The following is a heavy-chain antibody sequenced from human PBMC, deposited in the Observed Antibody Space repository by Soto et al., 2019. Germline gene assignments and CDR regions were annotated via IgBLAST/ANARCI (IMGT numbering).Heavy chain of an antibody. Sequence: EVQLVESGGGLIQTGGSLRLSCAASGFTVSSNYMSWVRQAPGKGLEWVSVIYSGGGTYYADSVKGRFTISRDNSKNTLYLQMNSLRAEDTAVYYCTGDSSSSPYYYGMDVWGQGTTVSVSS. D-gene: IGHD6-6*01. CDR3: TGDSSSSPYYYGMDV. V-gene: IGHV3-53*01. CDR2: IYSGGGT. J-gene: IGHJ6*02. CDR1: GFTVSSNY.